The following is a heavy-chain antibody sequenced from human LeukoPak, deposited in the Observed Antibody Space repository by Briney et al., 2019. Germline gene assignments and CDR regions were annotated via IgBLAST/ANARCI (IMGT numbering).Heavy chain of an antibody. CDR1: GFTFSSYA. J-gene: IGHJ5*02. Sequence: GRSLRLSCAASGFTFSSYAMHWVRQAPGKGLEWVAVISYDGSNKYYADSVKGRFTISRDNSKNPLYLQMNSLRAEDTAVYYCARDWCSGGSCYSGWFDPWGQGTLVTVSS. CDR3: ARDWCSGGSCYSGWFDP. D-gene: IGHD2-15*01. V-gene: IGHV3-30*04. CDR2: ISYDGSNK.